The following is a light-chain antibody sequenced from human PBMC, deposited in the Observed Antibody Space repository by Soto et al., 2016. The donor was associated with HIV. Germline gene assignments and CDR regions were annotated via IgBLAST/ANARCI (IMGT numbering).Light chain of an antibody. Sequence: DIQMTQSPSSLSLSIGDRVSITCRASQSISTYLHWYQQKPGRAPKLLIYDASSLQSGVPSRFSGRGSGTDFTLTISDLQHEDLATYYCQQSSSTPPYTFGQGTKLEIK. CDR1: QSISTY. J-gene: IGKJ2*01. CDR2: DAS. CDR3: QQSSSTPPYT. V-gene: IGKV1-39*01.